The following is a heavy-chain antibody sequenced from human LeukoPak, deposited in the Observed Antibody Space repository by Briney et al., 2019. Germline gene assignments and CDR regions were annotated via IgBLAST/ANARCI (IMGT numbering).Heavy chain of an antibody. CDR2: INHSGST. CDR1: GGSFSGYY. CDR3: ARGYHYYGSGKAFDY. Sequence: SETLSLTCAVYGGSFSGYYWSWIRQPPGKGLEWIGEINHSGSTNYNPSLKSRVTISVDTSKNQFSLKLSSVTAADTAVYYCARGYHYYGSGKAFDYWGQGTLVTVSS. J-gene: IGHJ4*02. D-gene: IGHD3-10*01. V-gene: IGHV4-34*01.